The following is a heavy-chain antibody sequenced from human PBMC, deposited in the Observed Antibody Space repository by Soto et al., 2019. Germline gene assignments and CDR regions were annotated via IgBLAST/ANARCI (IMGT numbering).Heavy chain of an antibody. CDR2: VYPGDSDT. CDR1: GYSFTSYW. CDR3: ARLSGCRNGVCYKFDY. J-gene: IGHJ4*02. V-gene: IGHV5-51*01. D-gene: IGHD2-8*01. Sequence: GESLKISCQGSGYSFTSYWITWVRQMPGKGREWMGIVYPGDSDTRYSPSFQGQVTISADKSISTAYLQWSSLKASDTAMYYCARLSGCRNGVCYKFDYWGQGTLVTVSS.